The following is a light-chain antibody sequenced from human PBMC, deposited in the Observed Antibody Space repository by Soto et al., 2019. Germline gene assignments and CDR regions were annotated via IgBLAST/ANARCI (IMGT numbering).Light chain of an antibody. J-gene: IGKJ1*01. V-gene: IGKV4-1*01. CDR3: HQYHSIPWT. CDR2: WAS. Sequence: DIVMTQSQDSLAVSLGERATINCKSSQSVLYSSSNRNHLTWYQQRPGQPPKLLIYWASTRESGVPDRFSGSGSGTDFTLTISSLQAEDVAVYYCHQYHSIPWTFGQGTKVDI. CDR1: QSVLYSSSNRNH.